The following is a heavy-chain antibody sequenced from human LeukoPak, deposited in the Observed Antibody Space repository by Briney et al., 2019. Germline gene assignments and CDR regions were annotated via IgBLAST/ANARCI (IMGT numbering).Heavy chain of an antibody. CDR2: MNPNSGNT. J-gene: IGHJ4*02. CDR3: ARVTYYHILTGSYSGGDFDH. V-gene: IGHV1-8*01. D-gene: IGHD3-9*01. Sequence: ASVKLSCKAAGYTFTSYDINWVRQAPGQGQEWKGWMNPNSGNTGYAQKFQGRVTMTRNTSISTAYMELSSLRSEDTAVYYCARVTYYHILTGSYSGGDFDHWGQGTLVTVSS. CDR1: GYTFTSYD.